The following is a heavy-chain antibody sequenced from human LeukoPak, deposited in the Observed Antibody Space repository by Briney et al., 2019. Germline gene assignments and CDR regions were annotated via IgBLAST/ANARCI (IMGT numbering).Heavy chain of an antibody. Sequence: PSETLSLTCTVSGGSISSYYWSWIRQPPGKGLEWIGYIYYSGSTNYNPSLKSRVTISVDTSKNQFSLKLSSVTAADTAVYFCARDPVPQYYDSAGYYFDSWGQGTLVTVSS. V-gene: IGHV4-59*12. CDR2: IYYSGST. J-gene: IGHJ4*02. CDR3: ARDPVPQYYDSAGYYFDS. CDR1: GGSISSYY. D-gene: IGHD3-22*01.